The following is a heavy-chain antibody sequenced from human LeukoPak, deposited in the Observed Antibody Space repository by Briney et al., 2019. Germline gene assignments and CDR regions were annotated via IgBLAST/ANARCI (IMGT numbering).Heavy chain of an antibody. CDR1: GYTFTSYY. D-gene: IGHD3-22*01. V-gene: IGHV1-46*01. Sequence: ASVKVSCKASGYTFTSYYMHWVRQAPGQGLEWMGIINPSGGSTSYAQKFQGRVTMTRDTSTSTVYMELSSLRSEDTAVYYCAREPKYYYDSSGYYSEVGWFDPWGQGTLVTVSS. J-gene: IGHJ5*02. CDR2: INPSGGST. CDR3: AREPKYYYDSSGYYSEVGWFDP.